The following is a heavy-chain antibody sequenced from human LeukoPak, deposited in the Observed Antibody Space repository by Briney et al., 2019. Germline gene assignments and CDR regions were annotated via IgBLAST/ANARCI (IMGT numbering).Heavy chain of an antibody. V-gene: IGHV3-9*01. Sequence: GGSLRLSCAASGFTFDDYAMHWVRQAPGKGLEWVSGISWNSGSIGYADSVKGRFTISRDNAKNSLYLQMNSLRAEDTALYYCAKGRDYYGSGSYPSEIDYWGQGTLVTVSS. CDR3: AKGRDYYGSGSYPSEIDY. D-gene: IGHD3-10*01. J-gene: IGHJ4*02. CDR2: ISWNSGSI. CDR1: GFTFDDYA.